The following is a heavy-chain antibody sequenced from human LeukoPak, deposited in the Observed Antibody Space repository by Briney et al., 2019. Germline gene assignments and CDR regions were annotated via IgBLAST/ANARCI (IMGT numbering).Heavy chain of an antibody. V-gene: IGHV3-23*01. CDR3: ANDGAYYDSSTDAFDI. CDR1: GFTFKNAW. J-gene: IGHJ3*02. D-gene: IGHD3-22*01. Sequence: GGSLRLSCEASGFTFKNAWMIWVRQAPGKGLEWVSAISGSGGSTYYADSVKGRFTISRDNSKNTLYLQMNSLRAEDTAVYYCANDGAYYDSSTDAFDIWGQGTMVTVSS. CDR2: ISGSGGST.